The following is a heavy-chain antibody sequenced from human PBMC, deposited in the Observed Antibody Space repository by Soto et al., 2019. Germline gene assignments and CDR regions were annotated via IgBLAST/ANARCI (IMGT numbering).Heavy chain of an antibody. V-gene: IGHV4-39*01. CDR1: GGSINKSPYY. J-gene: IGHJ5*02. Sequence: PSETLSLTCNVSGGSINKSPYYWGWIRQPPGKGLEWIGSINHSGITYYHPSLESRVSVSIDTSKNQFSLKLSPVSAADTAFYYCARVGYCTFSTCFATNWFDPWGPGTLVTVSS. D-gene: IGHD2-2*03. CDR2: INHSGIT. CDR3: ARVGYCTFSTCFATNWFDP.